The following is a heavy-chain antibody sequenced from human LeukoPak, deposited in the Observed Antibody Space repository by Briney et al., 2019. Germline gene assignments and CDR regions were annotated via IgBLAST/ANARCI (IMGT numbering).Heavy chain of an antibody. Sequence: GGSVRLSCAASGFTFDTHAMSWVRQAPGKGLEWVSGINGNGASTYYSDSVKGRFTISRDNSKNTLYLQMSTLRAEDTAVYYCAKDQGYSYYYLDYWGQGTLVTASS. D-gene: IGHD5-18*01. CDR3: AKDQGYSYYYLDY. CDR2: INGNGAST. V-gene: IGHV3-23*01. J-gene: IGHJ4*02. CDR1: GFTFDTHA.